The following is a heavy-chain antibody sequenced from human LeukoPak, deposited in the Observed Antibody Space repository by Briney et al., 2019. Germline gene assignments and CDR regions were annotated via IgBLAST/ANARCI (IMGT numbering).Heavy chain of an antibody. CDR1: GYTFTGYY. D-gene: IGHD2-15*01. CDR3: ARVARMTPSHRYFDL. CDR2: ISAYNGNT. V-gene: IGHV1-18*04. Sequence: ASVKVSCKASGYTFTGYYMHWVRQAPGQGLEWMGWISAYNGNTNYAQKPQGRVTMTTDTSTSTAYMELRSLRSDDTAVYYCARVARMTPSHRYFDLWGRGTLVTVSS. J-gene: IGHJ2*01.